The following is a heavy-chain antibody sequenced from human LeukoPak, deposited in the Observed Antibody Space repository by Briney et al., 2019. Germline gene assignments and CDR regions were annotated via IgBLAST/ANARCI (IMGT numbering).Heavy chain of an antibody. CDR1: GYTFTSYD. CDR3: ARVGRGYCSSTSCYIGWFGP. CDR2: MNPNSGNT. Sequence: GASVKVSCKASGYTFTSYDINWVRQATGQGLEWIGWMNPNSGNTGYAQKFQGRVTMTRNTSISTAYMELSSLRSEDTAVYYCARVGRGYCSSTSCYIGWFGPWGQGTLVTVSS. J-gene: IGHJ5*02. D-gene: IGHD2-2*02. V-gene: IGHV1-8*01.